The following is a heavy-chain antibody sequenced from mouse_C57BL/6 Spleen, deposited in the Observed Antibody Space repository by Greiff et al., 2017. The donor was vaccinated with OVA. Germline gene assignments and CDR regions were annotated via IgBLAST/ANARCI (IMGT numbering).Heavy chain of an antibody. CDR1: GYAFSSSW. V-gene: IGHV1-82*01. Sequence: VQLQQSGPELVKPGASVKISCKASGYAFSSSWMNWVKQRPGKGLEWIGRIYPGDGDTNYNGKFKGKATLTADKSSSTAYMQLSSLTSEDSAVYFCARWGTTVVEGWYFDYWGQGTTLTVSS. J-gene: IGHJ2*01. CDR3: ARWGTTVVEGWYFDY. CDR2: IYPGDGDT. D-gene: IGHD1-1*01.